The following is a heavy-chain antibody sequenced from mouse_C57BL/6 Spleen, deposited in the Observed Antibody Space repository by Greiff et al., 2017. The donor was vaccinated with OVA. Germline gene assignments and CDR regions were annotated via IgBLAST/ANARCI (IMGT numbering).Heavy chain of an antibody. Sequence: EVQLVESGGGLVQPGGSLSLSCAASGFTFTDYYMSWVRQPPGKALEWLGFIRNKANGYTTEYSASVKGRFTISRDNSQSILYLQMNALRAEDSATYYCARSSYYGSSYWYFDVWGTGTTVTVSS. D-gene: IGHD1-1*01. J-gene: IGHJ1*03. CDR2: IRNKANGYTT. CDR3: ARSSYYGSSYWYFDV. V-gene: IGHV7-3*01. CDR1: GFTFTDYY.